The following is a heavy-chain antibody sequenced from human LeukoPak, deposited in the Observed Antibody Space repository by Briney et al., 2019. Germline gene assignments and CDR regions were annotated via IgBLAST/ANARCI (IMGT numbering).Heavy chain of an antibody. D-gene: IGHD4-17*01. CDR3: ARTGSTVTMLYPFDH. CDR2: IYYSGST. V-gene: IGHV4-59*01. J-gene: IGHJ4*02. Sequence: SETLSLTCTVSGGSIRCYYWSWIRQPPGKGLEWIGYIYYSGSTNYNPSLKSRVSISVDTSKNQFSLKLSSVTAADTAVYYCARTGSTVTMLYPFDHWGQGTLVTVSS. CDR1: GGSIRCYY.